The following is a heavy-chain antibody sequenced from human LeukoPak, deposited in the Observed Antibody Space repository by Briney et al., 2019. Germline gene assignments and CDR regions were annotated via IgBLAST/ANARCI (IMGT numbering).Heavy chain of an antibody. Sequence: ASVKVSCKASGYTFTSYYMHWVRQAPGQGLEWMGIINPSGGSTSYAQKFRGRVTMTRDTSTSTVYMELSGLRSEDTAVYYCARDRGVDYYDSSGYYYYYYMDVWGKGTTVTVSS. CDR1: GYTFTSYY. D-gene: IGHD3-22*01. CDR3: ARDRGVDYYDSSGYYYYYYMDV. V-gene: IGHV1-46*01. J-gene: IGHJ6*03. CDR2: INPSGGST.